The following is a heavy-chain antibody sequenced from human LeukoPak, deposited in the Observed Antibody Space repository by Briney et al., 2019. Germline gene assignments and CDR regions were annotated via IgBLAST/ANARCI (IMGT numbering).Heavy chain of an antibody. Sequence: SETLSLTCTVSGGSIISSRDYWGWIRQPPGKGMEWIGSFYYGENTYYHPSLKSRVAISVDTSKNQFSLKLSSVTAADTAVYYCARLWIQLWLPNWFDPWGQGTLVTVSS. CDR2: FYYGENT. D-gene: IGHD5-18*01. V-gene: IGHV4-39*07. CDR3: ARLWIQLWLPNWFDP. CDR1: GGSIISSRDY. J-gene: IGHJ5*02.